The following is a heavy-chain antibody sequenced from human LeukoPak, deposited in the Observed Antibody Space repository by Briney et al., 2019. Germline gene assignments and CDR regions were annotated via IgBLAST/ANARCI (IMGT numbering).Heavy chain of an antibody. V-gene: IGHV1-18*01. CDR1: GYTFTSYG. CDR3: ARFASVYCSGGSCYSRPFDP. J-gene: IGHJ5*02. CDR2: ISAYNGNT. Sequence: GASVKVSCKASGYTFTSYGISWVRQAPGQGLEWMGWISAYNGNTNYAQKLQGRVTMTTGTSTSTAYMELRSLRSDDTAVYYCARFASVYCSGGSCYSRPFDPWGQGTLVTVSS. D-gene: IGHD2-15*01.